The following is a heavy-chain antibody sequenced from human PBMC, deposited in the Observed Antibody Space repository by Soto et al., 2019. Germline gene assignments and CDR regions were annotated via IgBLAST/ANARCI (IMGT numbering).Heavy chain of an antibody. CDR2: ISGSGGST. V-gene: IGHV3-23*01. CDR3: ARDVLGYYYDSSGSRARYYFDY. D-gene: IGHD3-22*01. Sequence: GGSLILSCAASGFTFSSYAMSWVRQAPGKGLEWVSAISGSGGSTYYADSVKGRFTISRDNSKNTLYLQMNSLRAEDTAVYYCARDVLGYYYDSSGSRARYYFDYWGQGTLVTVSS. J-gene: IGHJ4*02. CDR1: GFTFSSYA.